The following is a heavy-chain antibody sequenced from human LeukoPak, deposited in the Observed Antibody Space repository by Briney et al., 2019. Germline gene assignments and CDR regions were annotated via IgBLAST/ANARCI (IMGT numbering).Heavy chain of an antibody. CDR2: ISWNSGSI. CDR1: GFTFDDYA. Sequence: PGGSLRLSCAASGFTFDDYAMHWVRQAPGKGLEWVSGISWNSGSIGYADSVKDRFTISRDNAKNSLYLQMNSLRAEDTAVYYCVRDWGYDSSGYWQKYFDTWGQGTLVTVSS. J-gene: IGHJ4*02. D-gene: IGHD3-22*01. V-gene: IGHV3-9*01. CDR3: VRDWGYDSSGYWQKYFDT.